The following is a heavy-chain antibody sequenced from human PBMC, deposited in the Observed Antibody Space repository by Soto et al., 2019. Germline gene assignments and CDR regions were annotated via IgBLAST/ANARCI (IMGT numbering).Heavy chain of an antibody. D-gene: IGHD6-19*01. V-gene: IGHV4-59*01. J-gene: IGHJ4*02. Sequence: PSETLSLTCTVSGGSISSYYWSWIRQPPGKALEWIGQIYYTGTTNYNPSLKSRVTISVDTSRNQFSLKLSSVTAADTAIYYCARDRSDDGWYYFDYWGQGTLVTVSS. CDR3: ARDRSDDGWYYFDY. CDR2: IYYTGTT. CDR1: GGSISSYY.